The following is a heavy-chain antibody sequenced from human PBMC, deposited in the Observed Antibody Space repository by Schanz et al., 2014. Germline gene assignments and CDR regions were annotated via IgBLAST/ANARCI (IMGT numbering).Heavy chain of an antibody. CDR2: IRYDGRNK. V-gene: IGHV3-33*01. Sequence: QAQLVESGGGVVQPGRSLRLSCVASGFTFISYDIHWVRQAPGKGLEWVAVIRYDGRNKNFVESVKGRFTISRDNSNNTVYLQMSTLRAEDTAVYYCAREDCSATSCYFTSWGQGTLVTVSS. CDR3: AREDCSATSCYFTS. J-gene: IGHJ4*02. CDR1: GFTFISYD. D-gene: IGHD2-15*01.